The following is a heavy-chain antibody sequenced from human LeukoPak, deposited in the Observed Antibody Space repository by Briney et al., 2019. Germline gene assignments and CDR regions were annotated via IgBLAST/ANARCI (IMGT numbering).Heavy chain of an antibody. CDR3: ARGVGYYYGSGSYYGFRFDY. V-gene: IGHV4-34*01. D-gene: IGHD3-10*01. CDR2: INHSGST. J-gene: IGHJ4*02. Sequence: SETLSLTCAVYGGSFSGYYWSWIRQPPGKGLEWIGEINHSGSTNYNPSLKSRVTISVDTSKNQFSLKLSSVTAADTAVYCCARGVGYYYGSGSYYGFRFDYWGQGTLVTVSS. CDR1: GGSFSGYY.